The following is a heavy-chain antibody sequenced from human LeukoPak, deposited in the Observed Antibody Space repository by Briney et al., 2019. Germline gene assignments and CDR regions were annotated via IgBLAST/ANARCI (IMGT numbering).Heavy chain of an antibody. J-gene: IGHJ5*02. D-gene: IGHD2-2*01. CDR3: ARDPRYCSSTSCGGWFDP. Sequence: SETLSLTYAVSGGSISSSNWWSWVRQPPGKGLEWIGEIYHSGSTNYNPSLKSRVTISVDKSKNQFSLKLSSVTAADTAVYYCARDPRYCSSTSCGGWFDPWGQGTLVTVSS. CDR1: GGSISSSNW. V-gene: IGHV4-4*02. CDR2: IYHSGST.